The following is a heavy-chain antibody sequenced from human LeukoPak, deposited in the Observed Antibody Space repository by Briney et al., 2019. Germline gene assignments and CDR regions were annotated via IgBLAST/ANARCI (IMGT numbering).Heavy chain of an antibody. D-gene: IGHD3-22*01. Sequence: SESLSLTCTVSGGSISSSSYYWGWIRQPPGKGLEWIGSIYYSGSTYYNPSLKSRVTISVDTSKNQFSLKLSSVTAADTAVYYCARRYFYDSGGYYYYFDYWGQGTLVTVSS. CDR3: ARRYFYDSGGYYYYFDY. CDR1: GGSISSSSYY. J-gene: IGHJ4*02. CDR2: IYYSGST. V-gene: IGHV4-39*01.